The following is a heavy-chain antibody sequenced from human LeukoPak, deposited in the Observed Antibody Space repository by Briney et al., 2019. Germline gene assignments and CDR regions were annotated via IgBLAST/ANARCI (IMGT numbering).Heavy chain of an antibody. CDR2: IYHSGST. Sequence: SETLSLTCSVSGDSITGYYWGWIRQPPGKGLEWIGSIYHSGSTYYNPSLKSRVTISVDTSKNQFSLKLSSVTAADTAVYYCARLTGYSSESWFDPWGQGTLVTVSS. D-gene: IGHD3-9*01. V-gene: IGHV4-38-2*02. J-gene: IGHJ5*02. CDR3: ARLTGYSSESWFDP. CDR1: GDSITGYY.